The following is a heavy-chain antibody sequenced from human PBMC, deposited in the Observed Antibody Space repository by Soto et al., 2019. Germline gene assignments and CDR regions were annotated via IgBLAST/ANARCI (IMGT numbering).Heavy chain of an antibody. CDR3: ARVQTRDGYNFHY. J-gene: IGHJ4*02. CDR2: IYSGGST. CDR1: GFTVSSNY. V-gene: IGHV3-53*01. Sequence: EVQLVESGGGLIQPGGSLRLSCAASGFTVSSNYMSWVRQAPGKGLEWVSVIYSGGSTYYADSVKGRFTISRDNSKNTRYLQMNSLRAEDTAVYYCARVQTRDGYNFHYWGQGTLVTVSS. D-gene: IGHD5-12*01.